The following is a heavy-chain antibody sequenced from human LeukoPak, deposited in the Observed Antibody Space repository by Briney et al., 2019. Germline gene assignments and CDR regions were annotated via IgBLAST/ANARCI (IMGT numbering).Heavy chain of an antibody. V-gene: IGHV3-21*01. CDR3: ARDGNYYGSGSYYYYYYYMDV. CDR2: ISSSSRSYI. Sequence: GGSLRLSCAASGFTFSSYSMNWVRQAPGKGLEWVSSISSSSRSYIYYADSVKGRFTISRDNAKNSLYLQMNSLRAEDTAVYYCARDGNYYGSGSYYYYYYYMDVWGKGTTVTISS. CDR1: GFTFSSYS. J-gene: IGHJ6*03. D-gene: IGHD3-10*01.